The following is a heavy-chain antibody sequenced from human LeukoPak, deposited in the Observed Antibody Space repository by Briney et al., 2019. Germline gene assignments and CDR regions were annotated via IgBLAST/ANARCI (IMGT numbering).Heavy chain of an antibody. Sequence: ASVKVSCKASGYTFTSYAMHWVRQAPGQRLEWMGWINAGNGNTKYSQKFQGRVTITRDTSASTAYMERSSLRSEDTAVYYCARAGYCSGGSCYSGAYYWGQGTLVTVSS. CDR3: ARAGYCSGGSCYSGAYY. D-gene: IGHD2-15*01. CDR1: GYTFTSYA. CDR2: INAGNGNT. V-gene: IGHV1-3*01. J-gene: IGHJ4*02.